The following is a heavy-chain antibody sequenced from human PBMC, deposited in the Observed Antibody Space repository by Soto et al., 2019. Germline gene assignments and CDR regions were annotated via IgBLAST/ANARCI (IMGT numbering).Heavy chain of an antibody. CDR1: GFTFSSYD. V-gene: IGHV3-13*01. D-gene: IGHD3-22*01. J-gene: IGHJ2*01. CDR2: IGTAGDT. Sequence: GGSLRLSCAASGFTFSSYDMHWVRQATGKGLEWVSAIGTAGDTYYPGSVKGRFTISRENAKNSLYLQMNSLRDGDTAVYYCARCRYYYDSSGYPPDWSFDFWGRGTLVTVSS. CDR3: ARCRYYYDSSGYPPDWSFDF.